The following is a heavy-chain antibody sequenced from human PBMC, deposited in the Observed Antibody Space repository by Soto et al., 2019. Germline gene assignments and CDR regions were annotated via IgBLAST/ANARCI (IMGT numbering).Heavy chain of an antibody. V-gene: IGHV4-30-4*01. CDR2: IYYSGST. CDR1: CGSISSGDYY. J-gene: IGHJ4*02. D-gene: IGHD3-10*01. Sequence: PSETLSLTCTLSCGSISSGDYYWSWIRQPPAKGLEWIGYIYYSGSTYYNPSLKSRVTISVDTSKNHFSLKLSSVTAADPAVYYCASPKYYSSGSYYNEGWVQGTLVTVSS. CDR3: ASPKYYSSGSYYNEG.